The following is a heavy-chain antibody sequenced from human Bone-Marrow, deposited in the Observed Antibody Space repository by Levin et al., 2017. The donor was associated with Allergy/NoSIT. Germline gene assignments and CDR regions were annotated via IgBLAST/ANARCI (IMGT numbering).Heavy chain of an antibody. Sequence: AGGSLRLSCAVSGFIFSTYSMHWVRQAPGKGLEWAAIITSDGNDKNFVDSVKGRFTISRDNSKNTLYLQMNSLRPDDTAIYYCVREGKSGYFDYWGQGTLVTVSS. CDR2: ITSDGNDK. J-gene: IGHJ4*02. CDR1: GFIFSTYS. V-gene: IGHV3-30*04. D-gene: IGHD6-25*01. CDR3: VREGKSGYFDY.